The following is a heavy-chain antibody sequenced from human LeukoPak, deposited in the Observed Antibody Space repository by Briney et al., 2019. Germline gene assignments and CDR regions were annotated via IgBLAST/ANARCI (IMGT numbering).Heavy chain of an antibody. Sequence: GGPLRLSCAASGFTFSSYGMHWVRQAPGKGLEWVAVIWYDGSNKYYADSVKGRFTISRDNSKNTLFLQMNSLRAEDTAVYYCARDKYYYGSGSSHLDYWGQGTLVTVSS. V-gene: IGHV3-33*01. D-gene: IGHD3-10*01. CDR3: ARDKYYYGSGSSHLDY. CDR1: GFTFSSYG. J-gene: IGHJ4*02. CDR2: IWYDGSNK.